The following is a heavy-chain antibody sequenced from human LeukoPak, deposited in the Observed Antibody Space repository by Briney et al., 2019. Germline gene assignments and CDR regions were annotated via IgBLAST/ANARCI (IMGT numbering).Heavy chain of an antibody. D-gene: IGHD3-22*01. J-gene: IGHJ4*02. CDR2: ISFDGSNK. CDR3: ARNQTPRYDSSGYSDY. Sequence: GGSLRLSCAASGYSFSNNAMHWVRQAPGKGLEWVAVISFDGSNKYYADSVKGRFTISRDNAKNSLYLQMNSLRVDDTAVYYCARNQTPRYDSSGYSDYWGQGTLVTVSS. CDR1: GYSFSNNA. V-gene: IGHV3-30-3*01.